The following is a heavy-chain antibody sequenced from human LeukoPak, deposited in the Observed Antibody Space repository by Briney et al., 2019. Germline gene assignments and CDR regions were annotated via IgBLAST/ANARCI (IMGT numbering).Heavy chain of an antibody. CDR2: ISGSGGST. D-gene: IGHD3-3*01. Sequence: GGSLRLSCAASGFTFSSYSMNWVRQAPGKGLEWVSAISGSGGSTYYADSVKGRFTISRDNSKNTLYLQMNSLKTEDTAVYYCTTRSITIFGVVRPWFDPWGQGTLVTVSS. J-gene: IGHJ5*02. CDR3: TTRSITIFGVVRPWFDP. CDR1: GFTFSSYS. V-gene: IGHV3-23*01.